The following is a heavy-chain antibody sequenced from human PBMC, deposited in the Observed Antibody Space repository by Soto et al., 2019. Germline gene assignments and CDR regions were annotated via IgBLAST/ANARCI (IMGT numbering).Heavy chain of an antibody. J-gene: IGHJ4*02. CDR3: AKEYCSSPSCHFDY. Sequence: EVQLLESGGGLVQPGGSLRLSCAASGFTFSSYAMSWVRQAPGKGLEWVSAISGSGGRTYDADSVKGRFTISRDNSKHTLYLQMNSRRAEDTAGYYCAKEYCSSPSCHFDYWGQGTLVTVSS. CDR2: ISGSGGRT. D-gene: IGHD2-2*01. CDR1: GFTFSSYA. V-gene: IGHV3-23*01.